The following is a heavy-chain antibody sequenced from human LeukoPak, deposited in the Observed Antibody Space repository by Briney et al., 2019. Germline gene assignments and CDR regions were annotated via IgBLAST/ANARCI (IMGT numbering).Heavy chain of an antibody. CDR2: IYHSGST. V-gene: IGHV4-59*01. CDR3: AREASGLYGMDV. D-gene: IGHD3-10*01. CDR1: GGSISSYY. J-gene: IGHJ6*02. Sequence: SETLSLTCTVSGGSISSYYWSWVRQPPGKGLEWIGYIYHSGSTYYNPSLKSRVTISVDTSKNQFSLKLSSVTAADTAVYYCAREASGLYGMDVWGQGTTVTVSS.